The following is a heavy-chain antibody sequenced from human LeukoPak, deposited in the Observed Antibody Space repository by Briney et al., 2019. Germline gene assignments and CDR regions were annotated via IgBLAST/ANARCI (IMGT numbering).Heavy chain of an antibody. D-gene: IGHD2-15*01. Sequence: PSETLSLTCAVYGGSLSGYYWSWIRQPPGKGLEWIGEINHSGSTNYNPSLKSRVTISVDTSKNQFSLKLSSVTAADTAVYYCARAYCSGGSCYRGVRYYFDYWGQGTLVTVSS. CDR3: ARAYCSGGSCYRGVRYYFDY. J-gene: IGHJ4*02. V-gene: IGHV4-34*01. CDR2: INHSGST. CDR1: GGSLSGYY.